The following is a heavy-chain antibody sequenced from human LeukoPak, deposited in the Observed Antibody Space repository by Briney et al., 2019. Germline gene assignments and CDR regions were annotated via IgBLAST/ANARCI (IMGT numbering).Heavy chain of an antibody. CDR3: AREDCSGGSCYTSAAFDI. D-gene: IGHD2-15*01. Sequence: ASVKVSCKASGYTFTGYYMHWVRQAPGQGLEWMGWINPNSGDTNYAQRFQGRVTLTRDTSISTAYMELSSLRSDDTAVYSCAREDCSGGSCYTSAAFDIWGQGTMVTVSS. J-gene: IGHJ3*02. CDR2: INPNSGDT. CDR1: GYTFTGYY. V-gene: IGHV1-2*02.